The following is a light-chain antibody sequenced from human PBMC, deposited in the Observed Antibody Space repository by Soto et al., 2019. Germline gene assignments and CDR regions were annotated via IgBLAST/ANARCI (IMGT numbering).Light chain of an antibody. CDR3: QQYDILPIT. Sequence: DIQMTQSPSSLFASVGDRVTITCQATQDINIYLNWYQQKPGKAPNLLIYDASNLEIGVPSRISGSGSGTHFTFTISSLQTEDIGTYYCQQYDILPITFGRGTRLE. CDR1: QDINIY. CDR2: DAS. V-gene: IGKV1-33*01. J-gene: IGKJ5*01.